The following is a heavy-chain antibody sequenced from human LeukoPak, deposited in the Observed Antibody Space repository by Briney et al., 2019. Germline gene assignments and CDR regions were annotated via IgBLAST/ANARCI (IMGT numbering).Heavy chain of an antibody. V-gene: IGHV4-59*01. J-gene: IGHJ4*02. D-gene: IGHD3-22*01. Sequence: SETLSLTCTVSGGSISSYYWSWIRQPPGKGLEWIGYIYYSGSTNYNPSLKSRVTISVDTSKNQFSLRLRSVTAADTAVYYCARVTGYMIRDYFDYWGQGTRVTVSS. CDR2: IYYSGST. CDR3: ARVTGYMIRDYFDY. CDR1: GGSISSYY.